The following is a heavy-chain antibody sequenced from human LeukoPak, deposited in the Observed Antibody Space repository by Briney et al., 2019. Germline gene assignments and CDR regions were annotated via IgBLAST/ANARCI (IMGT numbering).Heavy chain of an antibody. CDR3: ARHHRIAAYGMDV. J-gene: IGHJ6*02. V-gene: IGHV4-59*08. CDR2: IYYSGST. CDR1: GGSISSYY. D-gene: IGHD6-6*01. Sequence: SETLSLTCTVSGGSISSYYWSWIRQPPGKGLKWIGYIYYSGSTNYNPSLKSRVTISVDTSKNQFSLKLSSVTAADTAVYYCARHHRIAAYGMDVWGQGTTVTVSS.